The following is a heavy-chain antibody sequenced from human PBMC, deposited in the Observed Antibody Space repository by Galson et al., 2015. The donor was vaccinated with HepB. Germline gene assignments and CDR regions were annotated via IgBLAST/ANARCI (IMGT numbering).Heavy chain of an antibody. D-gene: IGHD6-19*01. CDR2: ISYDGSNK. J-gene: IGHJ4*02. CDR3: ARDQGAWALDGICDD. CDR1: GYTFNNHA. V-gene: IGHV3-30-3*01. Sequence: SLRLSCAVSGYTFNNHAIHWVRQAPGKGLEWVALISYDGSNKYYADSVKGRFTISRDNSKNTVYLQMSSLRAEDTAIYYCARDQGAWALDGICDDWGQGTLLTVSS.